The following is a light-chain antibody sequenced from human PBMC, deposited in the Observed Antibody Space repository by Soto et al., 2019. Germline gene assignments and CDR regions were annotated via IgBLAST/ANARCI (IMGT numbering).Light chain of an antibody. V-gene: IGLV2-14*01. Sequence: QSALTQPASVSGSPGQSITISCTGTSSDVGGYNYVSWYQQHPSKAPKLMIYEVSNRPSGVSNRFSGSKSGNTASLTISGLQAEDEADYYCSSYTSRSTVVFGGGTKLTVL. CDR1: SSDVGGYNY. CDR2: EVS. CDR3: SSYTSRSTVV. J-gene: IGLJ2*01.